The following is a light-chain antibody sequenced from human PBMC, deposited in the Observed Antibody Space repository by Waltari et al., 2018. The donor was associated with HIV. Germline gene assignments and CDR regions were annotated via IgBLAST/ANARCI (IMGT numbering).Light chain of an antibody. J-gene: IGLJ1*01. CDR1: SSNIGNNV. CDR2: GHG. V-gene: IGLV1-51*01. CDR3: GTWDSSLSSYV. Sequence: QSVLTQPPSMSAAPGERVTISCSGSSSNIGNNVVSWYQPLPGTAPKLLIYGHGSRPSGVPDRFSGSKSGTSATLGITGLQTGDEADYYCGTWDSSLSSYVFGTGTKVTVL.